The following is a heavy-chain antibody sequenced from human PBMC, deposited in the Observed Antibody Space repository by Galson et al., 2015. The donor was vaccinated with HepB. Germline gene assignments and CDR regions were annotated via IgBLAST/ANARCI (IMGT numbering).Heavy chain of an antibody. J-gene: IGHJ4*02. CDR1: GYTFTSYY. Sequence: SVKVSCKASGYTFTSYYMFWVRQAPGQGLEWMGRIIPILGIANYAQEFQGRVTITADKSTSTAYMELSSLRSEDTAVYYCAREAGGHQLWSYWGQGTLVTVSS. V-gene: IGHV1-69*04. CDR3: AREAGGHQLWSY. CDR2: IIPILGIA. D-gene: IGHD5-18*01.